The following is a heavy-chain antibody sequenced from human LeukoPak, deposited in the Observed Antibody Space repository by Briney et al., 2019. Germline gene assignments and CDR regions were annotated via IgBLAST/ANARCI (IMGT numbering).Heavy chain of an antibody. J-gene: IGHJ5*02. V-gene: IGHV3-49*04. CDR3: TSPSIDDFWSGYYTGVEDA. CDR1: GFTFSSYG. CDR2: IRSKAYDGTT. Sequence: GGPLRLSCAASGFTFSSYGMHWVRQAPGKGLEWVGFIRSKAYDGTTEYAASVKGRFTISRDDSKSIAYLQMNSLKAEDTAVYYCTSPSIDDFWSGYYTGVEDAWGQGTLVTVSS. D-gene: IGHD3-3*01.